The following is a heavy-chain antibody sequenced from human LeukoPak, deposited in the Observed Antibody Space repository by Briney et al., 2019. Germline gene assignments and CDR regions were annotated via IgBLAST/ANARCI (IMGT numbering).Heavy chain of an antibody. D-gene: IGHD6-6*01. J-gene: IGHJ5*02. CDR3: ANPIAARPSGNWFDP. V-gene: IGHV3-23*01. CDR1: GFTFNNYA. Sequence: PGGSLRLSCEASGFTFNNYAMTWVRQAPGKGLEWVSTISDSVSGGSTYYADSVKGRFTISRDNSKNTPYLQMNSLRAEDTAVYYCANPIAARPSGNWFDPWGQGTLVTVSS. CDR2: ISDSVSGGST.